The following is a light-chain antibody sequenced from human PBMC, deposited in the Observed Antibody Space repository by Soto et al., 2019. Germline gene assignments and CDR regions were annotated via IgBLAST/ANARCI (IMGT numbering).Light chain of an antibody. CDR1: SSDVGGYNY. CDR3: SSYTSSSTQV. CDR2: DVS. J-gene: IGLJ1*01. V-gene: IGLV2-14*01. Sequence: QSALTQPASVSGSPGQSITISCTGTSSDVGGYNYVSWYQQHPGKAPKLMIYDVSYRPSGVSNRFSGYKSGNTASLTISGLQAEDESDYYCSSYTSSSTQVFGTGTKLTVL.